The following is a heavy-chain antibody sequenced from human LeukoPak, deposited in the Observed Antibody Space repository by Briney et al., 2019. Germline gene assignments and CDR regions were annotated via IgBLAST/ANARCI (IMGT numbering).Heavy chain of an antibody. J-gene: IGHJ4*02. Sequence: GASVKVSCKASGCTFTNYYMHWVRQAPGQGLEWMGVINPTGGTTTYAQKFQGRVTMTRDTSTRTVYMELRSLRSDDTAVYYCQRITIFGVIIDFDYWGQGSLVTVSS. CDR2: INPTGGTT. D-gene: IGHD3-3*01. V-gene: IGHV1-46*01. CDR3: QRITIFGVIIDFDY. CDR1: GCTFTNYY.